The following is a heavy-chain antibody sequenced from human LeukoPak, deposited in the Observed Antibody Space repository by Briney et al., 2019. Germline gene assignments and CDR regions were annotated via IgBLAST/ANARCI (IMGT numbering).Heavy chain of an antibody. CDR1: GFTFSSFA. CDR3: ARDRPTGASRVFLDQ. Sequence: GGSLRLSCAASGFTFSSFAMTWVRQAPGKGLEWVSSMSSGGTYIYYPDSVRGRFTISRDNAKNSLYMLMNNLRAEDTDVYYCARDRPTGASRVFLDQWGQGTLVTVSS. V-gene: IGHV3-21*01. D-gene: IGHD3-3*01. CDR2: MSSGGTYI. J-gene: IGHJ4*02.